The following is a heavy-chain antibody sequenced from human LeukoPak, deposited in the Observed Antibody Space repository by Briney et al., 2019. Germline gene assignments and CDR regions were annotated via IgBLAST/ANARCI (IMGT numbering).Heavy chain of an antibody. J-gene: IGHJ4*02. CDR2: VSSSGGTT. CDR3: AKDEGSGSLDY. D-gene: IGHD3-10*01. Sequence: GGSLRLSCAASGFIFSNYGMSWVRQAPGKGLEWVSAVSSSGGTTYYADSVKGRFTISRDNSKNTLYLQMNSLRAEDTAVYYCAKDEGSGSLDYWGQGTLVTVSS. V-gene: IGHV3-23*01. CDR1: GFIFSNYG.